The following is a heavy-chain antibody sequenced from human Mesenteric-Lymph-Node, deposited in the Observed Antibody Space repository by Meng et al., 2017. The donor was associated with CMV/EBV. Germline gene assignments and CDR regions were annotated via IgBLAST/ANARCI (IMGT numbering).Heavy chain of an antibody. D-gene: IGHD1-14*01. V-gene: IGHV1-2*05. Sequence: VQLVRPGGEVKKSGAALMVSCKASGYTFTGYYMHWVRQAPGQGLEWMGRINPSSGGTNYSEKLQRRVTKTRDTSISTAYMELSRLRSDDTGENYCATKVSDHPLAYWGQGTLVTVSS. CDR1: GYTFTGYY. CDR3: ATKVSDHPLAY. CDR2: INPSSGGT. J-gene: IGHJ4*02.